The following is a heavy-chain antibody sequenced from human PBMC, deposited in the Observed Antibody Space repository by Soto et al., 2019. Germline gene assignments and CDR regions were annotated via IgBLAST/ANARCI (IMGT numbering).Heavy chain of an antibody. CDR2: INAGVDGT. CDR3: AREVPGVTSFDY. J-gene: IGHJ4*02. V-gene: IGHV1-3*01. D-gene: IGHD3-10*01. CDR1: GYASLSYA. Sequence: QVQLVQSGPEMMQPGASVKVSCKASGYASLSYAMHWVRQVHGQVYEWLGWINAGVDGTMYSERFQGSVRISRDTSANTVYMELNALTSEDTAVYYCAREVPGVTSFDYWGQGTLVIGSS.